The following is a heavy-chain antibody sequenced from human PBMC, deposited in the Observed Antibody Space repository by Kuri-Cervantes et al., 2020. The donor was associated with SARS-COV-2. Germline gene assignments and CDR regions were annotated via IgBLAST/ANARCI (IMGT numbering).Heavy chain of an antibody. CDR3: ARDSMTTRDFDY. Sequence: GGSLRLSCVASGFTFSSCWMHWVRQAPGKGLVWVSRLTNDGSDAIFADSVKGRFTISRDNAKNMLYLYMNSLRADDTAVYYCARDSMTTRDFDYWGQGTLVTVSS. D-gene: IGHD4-11*01. J-gene: IGHJ4*02. CDR2: LTNDGSDA. CDR1: GFTFSSCW. V-gene: IGHV3-74*01.